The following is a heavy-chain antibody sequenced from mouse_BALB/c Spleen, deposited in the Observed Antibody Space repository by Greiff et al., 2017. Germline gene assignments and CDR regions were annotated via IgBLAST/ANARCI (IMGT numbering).Heavy chain of an antibody. J-gene: IGHJ2*01. CDR3: ARDPYGYDPYFDY. V-gene: IGHV7-3*02. D-gene: IGHD2-2*01. CDR2: IRNKANGYTT. Sequence: EVQRVESGGGLVQPGGSLRLSCATSGFTFTDYYMSWVRQPPGKALEWLGFIRNKANGYTTEYSASVKGRFTISRDNSQSILYLQMNTLRAEDSATYYCARDPYGYDPYFDYWGQGTTLTVSS. CDR1: GFTFTDYY.